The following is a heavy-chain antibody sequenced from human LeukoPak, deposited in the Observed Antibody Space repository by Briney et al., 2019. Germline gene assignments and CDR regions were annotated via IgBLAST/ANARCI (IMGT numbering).Heavy chain of an antibody. CDR2: IYTSGST. V-gene: IGHV4-4*07. CDR3: ARDADMGGYSGYSRFDP. D-gene: IGHD5-12*01. Sequence: SETLSLTCTVSGGSISSYYWSWIRQPAGKGLEWIGRIYTSGSTNYNPSLKSRVTMSVDTSKNQFSLKLSSVTAADTAVYYCARDADMGGYSGYSRFDPWGQGTLVTVSS. J-gene: IGHJ5*02. CDR1: GGSISSYY.